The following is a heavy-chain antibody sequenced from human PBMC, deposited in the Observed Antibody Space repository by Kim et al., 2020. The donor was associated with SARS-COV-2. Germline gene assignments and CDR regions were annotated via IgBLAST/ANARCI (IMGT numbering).Heavy chain of an antibody. D-gene: IGHD2-2*01. CDR3: ARDPCSSTSCYQPGVDY. V-gene: IGHV3-21*01. J-gene: IGHJ4*02. Sequence: VKGRFTNSRDNAKNSLYLQMNSLRAEDTAVYYCARDPCSSTSCYQPGVDYWGQGTLVTVSS.